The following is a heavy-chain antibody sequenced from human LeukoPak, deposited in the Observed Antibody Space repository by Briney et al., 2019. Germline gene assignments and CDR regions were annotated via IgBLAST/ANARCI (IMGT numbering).Heavy chain of an antibody. V-gene: IGHV4-39*07. J-gene: IGHJ3*02. CDR3: ARRPFNYDILTGSPDAFDI. D-gene: IGHD3-9*01. CDR2: IYYSGST. CDR1: GGSISSSSYY. Sequence: SETLSLTCTVSGGSISSSSYYWGWIRQPPGKGLEWIGSIYYSGSTYYNPSLKSRVTISVDMSKNQFSLKLSSVTAADTAVYYCARRPFNYDILTGSPDAFDIWGQGTMVTVSS.